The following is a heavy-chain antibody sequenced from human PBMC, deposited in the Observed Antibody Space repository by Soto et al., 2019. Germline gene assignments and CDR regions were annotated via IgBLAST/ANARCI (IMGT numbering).Heavy chain of an antibody. Sequence: QITLKESGPTLVKPTQTLTLTCTFSGFSLTTDRVGVGWIRQPPGEALEWLAVIYWDDSKTYRPSLKSRLTITKDTSKNQVALTMPNMASLDTATYYCAHAYGGRSLYWGQGTLVTVSS. CDR3: AHAYGGRSLY. J-gene: IGHJ4*02. D-gene: IGHD1-26*01. V-gene: IGHV2-5*02. CDR1: GFSLTTDRVG. CDR2: IYWDDSK.